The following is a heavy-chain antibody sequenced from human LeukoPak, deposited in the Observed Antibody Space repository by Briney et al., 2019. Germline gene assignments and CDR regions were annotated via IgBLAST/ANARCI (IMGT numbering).Heavy chain of an antibody. CDR1: GFTLSNASPG. CDR3: ARTVRGYSGNDYGAFDY. D-gene: IGHD5-12*01. V-gene: IGHV2-26*01. Sequence: SGPTRVNPTETLTLTCTASGFTLSNASPGVSWIRQPPLKALKRLPTIFSNDEKSSSTSLKSRLTISMDTSKSLVVLTMADMDPVDTATYYCARTVRGYSGNDYGAFDYWGQGTLVTVYS. J-gene: IGHJ4*02. CDR2: IFSNDEK.